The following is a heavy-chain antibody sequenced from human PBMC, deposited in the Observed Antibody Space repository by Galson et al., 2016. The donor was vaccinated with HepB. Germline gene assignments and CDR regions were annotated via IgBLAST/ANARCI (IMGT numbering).Heavy chain of an antibody. V-gene: IGHV3-9*01. D-gene: IGHD3-10*01. Sequence: SLRLSCAASGFTLDDHAMHWVRQAQGKGLEWVPGISWTRLIIVYADSVRGRFTVSRDNAENSLYLQVNSLRPEDSAFYYSAKGKIPYPSTGIDYWGQGTLVTVSP. CDR2: ISWTRLII. CDR3: AKGKIPYPSTGIDY. J-gene: IGHJ4*02. CDR1: GFTLDDHA.